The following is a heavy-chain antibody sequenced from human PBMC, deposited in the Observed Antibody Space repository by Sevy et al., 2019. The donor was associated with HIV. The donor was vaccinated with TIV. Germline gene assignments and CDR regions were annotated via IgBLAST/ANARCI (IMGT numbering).Heavy chain of an antibody. J-gene: IGHJ6*03. D-gene: IGHD1-26*01. CDR2: IKSKTDGGTT. Sequence: GGSLRLSCAASGFTFSNAGMSWVRQAPGKGLEWVGRIKSKTDGGTTDYAAPVKGRFTISRDDSKNTLYLQMNSLKTEDTAVYYCTTVGELLSYYYYMDVWGKGTTVTVSS. CDR3: TTVGELLSYYYYMDV. CDR1: GFTFSNAG. V-gene: IGHV3-15*01.